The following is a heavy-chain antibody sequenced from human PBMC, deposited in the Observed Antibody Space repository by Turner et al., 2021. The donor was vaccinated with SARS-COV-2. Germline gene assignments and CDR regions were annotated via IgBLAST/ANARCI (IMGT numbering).Heavy chain of an antibody. CDR2: IFPSGSG. CDR3: ARGMSRQHLGNWLDP. Sequence: QVQLQESGPGVVKPSETLALTCSVSGWSLSFFYWNWIRKPAGKGLEWLGYIFPSGSGNYNPSLGSRVTMSVDTSKTPFSLELTSLTAANTAVYYCARGMSRQHLGNWLDPWGQGTLVIVSS. V-gene: IGHV4-4*07. J-gene: IGHJ5*02. D-gene: IGHD6-13*01. CDR1: GWSLSFFY.